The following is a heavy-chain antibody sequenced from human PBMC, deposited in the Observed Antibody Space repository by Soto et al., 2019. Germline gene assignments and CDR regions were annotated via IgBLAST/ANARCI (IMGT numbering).Heavy chain of an antibody. J-gene: IGHJ5*02. V-gene: IGHV1-8*01. CDR2: MNPNTGNT. CDR1: GYTFTSSD. D-gene: IGHD2-15*01. CDR3: ARGSKHCSGGSCFAACFDT. Sequence: QVQLVQSGAEVKKPGASVRVSCKASGYTFTSSDVYWVRQATGQGLELMGWMNPNTGNTGYAQKFQRRVTMTSNTAETTPYMELSSMRSEDRAVSYCARGSKHCSGGSCFAACFDTGGQGTPVTVSS.